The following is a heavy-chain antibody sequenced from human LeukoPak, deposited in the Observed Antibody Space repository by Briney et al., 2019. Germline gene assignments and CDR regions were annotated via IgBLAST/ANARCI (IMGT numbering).Heavy chain of an antibody. V-gene: IGHV3-21*01. CDR3: ARGRRSGWALGAFDI. CDR2: ISSSSSYI. Sequence: PGGSLRLSCAASGFTFSSYSMNWVRQAPGKGLEWVSSISSSSSYIYYADSVKGRFTISRDNAKNSLYLQMNSLRAEDTAVYYCARGRRSGWALGAFDIWGQGTMVTVSS. D-gene: IGHD6-19*01. CDR1: GFTFSSYS. J-gene: IGHJ3*02.